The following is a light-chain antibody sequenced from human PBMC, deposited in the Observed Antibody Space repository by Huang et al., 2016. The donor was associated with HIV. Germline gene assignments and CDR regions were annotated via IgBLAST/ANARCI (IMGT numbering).Light chain of an antibody. CDR3: QHYNNWPPWT. J-gene: IGKJ1*01. CDR2: GAS. Sequence: EIVMTQSPATLSVSPGERATLSCRASQGVSNNIAWYQQKPGQTPRLLIHGASTRATGIAAEFSGRGSGTDFTLTITSLQPEDSAVYYCQHYNNWPPWTFGPGTQVEI. CDR1: QGVSNN. V-gene: IGKV3D-15*01.